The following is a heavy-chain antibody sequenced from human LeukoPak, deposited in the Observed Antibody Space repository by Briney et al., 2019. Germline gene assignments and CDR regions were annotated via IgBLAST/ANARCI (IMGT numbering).Heavy chain of an antibody. V-gene: IGHV3-48*04. D-gene: IGHD3-3*01. CDR3: ARGAVTYDFWSGVYYYYYMDV. Sequence: GGSLRLSYAASGFTFSSYSMNWVRQAPGKGLEWVSYISSSSSTIYYADSVKGRFTISRDNAKNSLYLQMNSLRAEDTAVYYCARGAVTYDFWSGVYYYYYMDVWGKGTTVTVSS. CDR2: ISSSSSTI. CDR1: GFTFSSYS. J-gene: IGHJ6*03.